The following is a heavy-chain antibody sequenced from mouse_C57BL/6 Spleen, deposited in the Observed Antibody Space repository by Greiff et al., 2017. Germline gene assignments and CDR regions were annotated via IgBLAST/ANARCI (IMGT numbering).Heavy chain of an antibody. CDR2: ISSGSSTI. CDR1: GFTFSDYG. J-gene: IGHJ4*01. D-gene: IGHD2-4*01. Sequence: EVKLEESGGGLVKPGGSLKLSCAASGFTFSDYGMHWVRQAPEKGLEWVAYISSGSSTIYYADTVKGRFTISRDNAKNTLFLHMTSLRSEDTAMYYCARRYYDYPYYYAMDYWGQGTSVTVSS. CDR3: ARRYYDYPYYYAMDY. V-gene: IGHV5-17*01.